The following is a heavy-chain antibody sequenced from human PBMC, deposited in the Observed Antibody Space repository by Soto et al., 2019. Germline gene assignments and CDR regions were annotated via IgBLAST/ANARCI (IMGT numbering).Heavy chain of an antibody. CDR3: ARDHERYYYDSSGYLHWFDP. V-gene: IGHV3-11*01. D-gene: IGHD3-22*01. Sequence: PGGSLRLSCAASGFTFSDYYMSWIRQAPGKGLEWVSYISSSGSTIYYADSVKGRFTISRDNAKNSLYLQMNSLRAEDTAVYYCARDHERYYYDSSGYLHWFDPWGQGTLVTVSS. CDR2: ISSSGSTI. CDR1: GFTFSDYY. J-gene: IGHJ5*02.